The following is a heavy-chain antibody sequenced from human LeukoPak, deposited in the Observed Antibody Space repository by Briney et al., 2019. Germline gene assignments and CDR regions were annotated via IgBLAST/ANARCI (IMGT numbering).Heavy chain of an antibody. Sequence: SETLSLTCVVYGASFSDYYWSWIRQSPGKGLEWIGEINHSGSTNYNPSLKSRVTISVDTSKNQFSLKLSSVTAADTAVYYCARGQAYYDFWSGHSSPDYWGQGTLVTVSS. J-gene: IGHJ4*02. D-gene: IGHD3-3*01. CDR1: GASFSDYY. CDR2: INHSGST. V-gene: IGHV4-34*01. CDR3: ARGQAYYDFWSGHSSPDY.